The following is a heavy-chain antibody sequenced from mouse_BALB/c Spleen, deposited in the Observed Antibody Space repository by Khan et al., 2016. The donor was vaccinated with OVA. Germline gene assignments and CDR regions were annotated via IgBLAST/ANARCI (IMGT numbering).Heavy chain of an antibody. CDR2: ISSGGTYT. CDR3: VRRNDGYYGYFDV. J-gene: IGHJ1*01. V-gene: IGHV5-9-2*01. CDR1: GFTFSSYG. D-gene: IGHD2-3*01. Sequence: EVELVESGGGLVKPGGSLKLSCAASGFTFSSYGMSWFRQTPEKRLEWVATISSGGTYTYYPDTVQGRFTISRDNAKNNLFLQMSSLRSEDTALYYCVRRNDGYYGYFDVWGAGITVTVSS.